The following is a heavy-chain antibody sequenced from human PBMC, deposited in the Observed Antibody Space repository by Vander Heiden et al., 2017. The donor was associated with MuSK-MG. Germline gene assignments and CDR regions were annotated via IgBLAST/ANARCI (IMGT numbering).Heavy chain of an antibody. CDR3: ARGRANDYGCNRYFDY. D-gene: IGHD4-17*01. CDR1: RGSFSGYY. CDR2: INHSGTT. J-gene: IGHJ4*02. V-gene: IGHV4-34*01. Sequence: QEQLQQWGAGPLKRSETMSLTCAVYRGSFSGYYWSWIRQPPGKGLEWIGEINHSGTTNYNPSLMSRVTISLDTSKNQFSLKLSSVTAADTAVYYCARGRANDYGCNRYFDYWGQGTLVTVSS.